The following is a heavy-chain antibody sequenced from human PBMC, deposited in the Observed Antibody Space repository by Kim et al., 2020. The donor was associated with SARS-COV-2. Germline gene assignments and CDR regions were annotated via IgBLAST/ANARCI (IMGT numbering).Heavy chain of an antibody. D-gene: IGHD5-12*01. CDR1: GFTFSSYE. V-gene: IGHV3-48*03. J-gene: IGHJ6*02. CDR2: ISSSGSTI. Sequence: GGSLRLSCAASGFTFSSYEMNWVRQAPGKGLEWVSYISSSGSTIYYADSVKGRFTISRDNAKNSLYLQMNSLRAEDTAVYYCARDPHSGYDYYYYYGMDVWGQGTTVTVSS. CDR3: ARDPHSGYDYYYYYGMDV.